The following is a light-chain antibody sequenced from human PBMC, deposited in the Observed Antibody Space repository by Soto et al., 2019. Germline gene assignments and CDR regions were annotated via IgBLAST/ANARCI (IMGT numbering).Light chain of an antibody. CDR3: QQANSFTHT. Sequence: DIQMTQSPSSVSASVGDRVTITCRASQAISSLLAWYQQKPGKAPNLLIHTASSLQSGVPSRFSGSGSGTDFSLTINSLQPEDFATYYCQQANSFTHTFGGGTKVESK. CDR1: QAISSL. J-gene: IGKJ4*01. V-gene: IGKV1-12*01. CDR2: TAS.